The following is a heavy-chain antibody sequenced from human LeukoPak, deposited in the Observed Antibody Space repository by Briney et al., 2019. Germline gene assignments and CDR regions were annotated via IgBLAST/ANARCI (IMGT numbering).Heavy chain of an antibody. CDR3: ARPATRRRFSPFDY. Sequence: GASVKVSCKASGYSFTSYGISWVRQAPGQGLEWMGWISTYNGDTNYAQKLQGRVTMTTDTSTSTAYMELRSLRSDDTAVFYCARPATRRRFSPFDYWGQGTLVTVSS. V-gene: IGHV1-18*01. J-gene: IGHJ4*02. CDR1: GYSFTSYG. CDR2: ISTYNGDT. D-gene: IGHD3-16*01.